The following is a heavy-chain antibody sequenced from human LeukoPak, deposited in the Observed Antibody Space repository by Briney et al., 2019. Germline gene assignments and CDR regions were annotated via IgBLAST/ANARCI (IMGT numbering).Heavy chain of an antibody. J-gene: IGHJ3*02. D-gene: IGHD5-18*01. CDR2: ICQSGST. CDR1: GYSINSIHC. CDR3: ARIYSYGRGAFDI. V-gene: IGHV4-38-2*01. Sequence: SGALSLPCCSSGYSINSIHCWGWLRQPPGKGREGLGSICQSGSTYYSPSLKSRVILSLDTSKNQFSLTLTSVTAADTAVYYCARIYSYGRGAFDIWGQGTMVTVSS.